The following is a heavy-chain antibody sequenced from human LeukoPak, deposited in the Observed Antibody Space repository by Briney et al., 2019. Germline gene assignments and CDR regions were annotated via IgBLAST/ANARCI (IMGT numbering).Heavy chain of an antibody. Sequence: SETLSLTCTVSGGSISSSSYYWGWIRQPPGKGLEWIGSIYYSGSTYYNPSLKGQVSISIDTSKNQFSLRLTSVTAADTAVYYCARQTGSGLFILPGGQGTLVTVSS. CDR2: IYYSGST. J-gene: IGHJ4*02. D-gene: IGHD3/OR15-3a*01. CDR3: ARQTGSGLFILP. CDR1: GGSISSSSYY. V-gene: IGHV4-39*01.